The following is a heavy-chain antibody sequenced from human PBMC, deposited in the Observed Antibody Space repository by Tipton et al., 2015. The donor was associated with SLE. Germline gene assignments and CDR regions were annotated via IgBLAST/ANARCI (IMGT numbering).Heavy chain of an antibody. V-gene: IGHV1-18*01. CDR1: GFTFTSYG. CDR3: AIAVAGTLFFDY. CDR2: ISAYNGNT. D-gene: IGHD6-19*01. J-gene: IGHJ4*02. Sequence: QLVQSGAEVKKPGASVKVSCKASGFTFTSYGISWVRQAPGQGLEWMGWISAYNGNTDYAQKPQGRVTMTTDTSTSTAYMELRSLRSEDTAVYYCAIAVAGTLFFDYWGQGALVTVSS.